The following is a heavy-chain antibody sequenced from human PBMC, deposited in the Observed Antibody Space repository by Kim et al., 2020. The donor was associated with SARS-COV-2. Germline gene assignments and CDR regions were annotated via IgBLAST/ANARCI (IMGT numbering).Heavy chain of an antibody. CDR3: AKDGLYRDYVYRRGYYFDY. J-gene: IGHJ4*02. CDR2: ISGSGGTT. V-gene: IGHV3-23*01. Sequence: GGSLRLSCAASGFTFSTYAMSWVRLAPGKGLEWVSAISGSGGTTYYADSVKGLFTISRDNSKNTLYLQINNLRAEDTAVYYCAKDGLYRDYVYRRGYYFDYWGQGTLVTVSS. D-gene: IGHD3-16*01. CDR1: GFTFSTYA.